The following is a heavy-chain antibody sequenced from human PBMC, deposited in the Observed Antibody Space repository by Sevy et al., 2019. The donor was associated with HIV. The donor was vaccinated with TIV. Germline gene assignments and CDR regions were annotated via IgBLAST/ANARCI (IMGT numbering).Heavy chain of an antibody. CDR2: INSDGSST. CDR1: GLTFSSYW. Sequence: GGSLRLSCAASGLTFSSYWMHWVSQAPGKGLVWVSRINSDGSSTSYADSVKGRFTISRDNAKNTLYLQMNSLRAEDTAVYYCVRQRGDTVVLPDVLPDYGMDVWGQGTTVTVSS. V-gene: IGHV3-74*01. CDR3: VRQRGDTVVLPDVLPDYGMDV. D-gene: IGHD2-2*01. J-gene: IGHJ6*02.